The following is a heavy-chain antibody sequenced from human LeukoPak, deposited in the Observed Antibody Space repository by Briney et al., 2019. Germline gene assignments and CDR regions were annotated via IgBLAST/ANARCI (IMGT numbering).Heavy chain of an antibody. D-gene: IGHD5-18*01. J-gene: IGHJ4*02. CDR3: ARETSGYSYGSTLDY. V-gene: IGHV3-7*01. CDR2: IKQDGSEK. Sequence: PGGSLRLSCAASGFTFSSYWMSWVRQAPGKGLEWVANIKQDGSEKYYVDSVKGRFTISRDNAKNSLYLQMNSLRAEDTAVYYCARETSGYSYGSTLDYWGQGTLVTVSS. CDR1: GFTFSSYW.